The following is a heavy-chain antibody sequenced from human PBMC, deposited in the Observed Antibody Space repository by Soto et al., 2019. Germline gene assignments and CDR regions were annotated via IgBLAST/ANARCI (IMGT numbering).Heavy chain of an antibody. CDR3: ARLTRRGYSGYDFAAFDI. D-gene: IGHD5-12*01. CDR2: IYPGDSDT. Sequence: PGESLKISCKGSGYSFTSYWIGWVRQMPGKGLEWMGIIYPGDSDTRYSPSFQGQVTISADKSISTAYLQWSSLKASDTAMYYCARLTRRGYSGYDFAAFDIWGQGTMVTVSS. J-gene: IGHJ3*02. CDR1: GYSFTSYW. V-gene: IGHV5-51*01.